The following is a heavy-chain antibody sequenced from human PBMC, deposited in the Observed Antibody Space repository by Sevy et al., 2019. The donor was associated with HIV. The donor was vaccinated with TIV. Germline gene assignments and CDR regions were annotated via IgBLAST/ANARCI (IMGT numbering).Heavy chain of an antibody. V-gene: IGHV3-33*01. CDR2: IWYDGNNQ. Sequence: GGSLRLSCVASGFAFSDYGMHWVRQAPGKGLEWVAVIWYDGNNQHYADSVRGRFTISRDNSKNTLYLQLSSLRAEDTAVYYCARVYSGYYNSWGQGTLVTVSS. J-gene: IGHJ4*02. D-gene: IGHD1-26*01. CDR3: ARVYSGYYNS. CDR1: GFAFSDYG.